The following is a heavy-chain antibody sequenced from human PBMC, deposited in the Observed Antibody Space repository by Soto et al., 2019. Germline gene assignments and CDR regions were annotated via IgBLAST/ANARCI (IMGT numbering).Heavy chain of an antibody. CDR3: ARDGRYVGLELPHSYYSYGMDV. CDR2: ISAYNGNT. J-gene: IGHJ6*02. Sequence: ASVKVSCKASGYTLTSYGISWVRQAPGQGLEWMGWISAYNGNTNYAQKLQGRVTMTTDTSTSTAYMELRSLRSDDTAVYYCARDGRYVGLELPHSYYSYGMDVWGQGTTVTVSS. D-gene: IGHD1-7*01. V-gene: IGHV1-18*04. CDR1: GYTLTSYG.